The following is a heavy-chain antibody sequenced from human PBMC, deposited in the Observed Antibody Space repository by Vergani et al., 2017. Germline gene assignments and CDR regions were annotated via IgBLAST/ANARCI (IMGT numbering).Heavy chain of an antibody. D-gene: IGHD6-13*01. CDR2: IYYSGST. CDR1: GGSISSYY. CDR3: VREQQLAYYFDY. V-gene: IGHV4-59*01. Sequence: QVQLQVSGPGLVKPSETLSLTCTVSGGSISSYYWSWIRQPPGKGLEWIGYIYYSGSTNYNPSLKSRVTISVDTSKNQFSLKLSSVTAADTAVYYCVREQQLAYYFDYWGQGTLVTVSS. J-gene: IGHJ4*02.